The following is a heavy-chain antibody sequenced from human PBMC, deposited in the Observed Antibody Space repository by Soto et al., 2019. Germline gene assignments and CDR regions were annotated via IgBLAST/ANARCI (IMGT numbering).Heavy chain of an antibody. V-gene: IGHV3-23*01. CDR1: GFTFSSYA. CDR3: AKDTRYYDSSGYYYF. D-gene: IGHD3-22*01. J-gene: IGHJ4*02. CDR2: ISGSGGST. Sequence: GGSLRLSCAASGFTFSSYAMSWVRQAPGKGLEWVSAISGSGGSTYYADSVKGRFTISRDNSKNTLYLQMNSLRAEDTAVYYCAKDTRYYDSSGYYYFWGQGTLVTVSS.